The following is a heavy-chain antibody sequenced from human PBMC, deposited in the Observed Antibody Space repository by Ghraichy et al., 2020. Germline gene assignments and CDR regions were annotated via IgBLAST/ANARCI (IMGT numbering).Heavy chain of an antibody. CDR2: IYYSGST. V-gene: IGHV4-39*01. D-gene: IGHD7-27*01. CDR1: GGSISSSTYY. J-gene: IGHJ3*02. Sequence: SETLSLTCTVSGGSISSSTYYWGWIRQPPGKGLERIGSIYYSGSTYYNPSLKSRVTISVDTSKNQFSLKLSSVTAADTAVYYCARPNWGSSAFDIWGQGTMVTVSS. CDR3: ARPNWGSSAFDI.